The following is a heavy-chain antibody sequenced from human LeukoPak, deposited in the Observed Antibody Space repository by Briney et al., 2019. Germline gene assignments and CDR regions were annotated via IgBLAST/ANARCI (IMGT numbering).Heavy chain of an antibody. CDR3: ARGARGAYFDF. J-gene: IGHJ4*02. V-gene: IGHV3-66*01. CDR1: GFAVSGSY. D-gene: IGHD4/OR15-4a*01. CDR2: IYGADTI. Sequence: GGSLRLSRAASGFAVSGSYMSWVRQVPGKGLEWVSCIYGADTIYYADFVKDRFSISRDSNRNILYLQMNSLRAEDTAVYYCARGARGAYFDFWGQGTLVTVSS.